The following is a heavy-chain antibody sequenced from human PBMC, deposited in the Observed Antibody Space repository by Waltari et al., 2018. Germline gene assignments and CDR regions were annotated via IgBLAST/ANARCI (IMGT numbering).Heavy chain of an antibody. Sequence: QVQLQESGPGLVKPSETLSLTCTVSGGSISSHYWSWIRQPPGKGLEWIGYIYYSGSTIYNPSLKSRVTRSVDTSKNQFSLKLSSLTAADTAVYYCARDLDTAIPNAFDIWGQGTMVTVSS. CDR2: IYYSGST. CDR3: ARDLDTAIPNAFDI. J-gene: IGHJ3*02. CDR1: GGSISSHY. D-gene: IGHD5-18*01. V-gene: IGHV4-59*11.